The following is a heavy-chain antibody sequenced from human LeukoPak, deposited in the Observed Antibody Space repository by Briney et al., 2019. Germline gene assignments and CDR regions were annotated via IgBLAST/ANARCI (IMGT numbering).Heavy chain of an antibody. J-gene: IGHJ5*02. CDR3: ARQYGDYTYNWFDP. V-gene: IGHV4-31*03. CDR1: GGSISRGGYY. D-gene: IGHD4-17*01. CDR2: IYYSGST. Sequence: SQTLSLTSTVSGGSISRGGYYWSWIRQHPGKGLEWIGYIYYSGSTYYNPSLKSRVTMSVDTSKDEFSLKLSSVTAADTAVYYCARQYGDYTYNWFDPWGQGTLVTVSS.